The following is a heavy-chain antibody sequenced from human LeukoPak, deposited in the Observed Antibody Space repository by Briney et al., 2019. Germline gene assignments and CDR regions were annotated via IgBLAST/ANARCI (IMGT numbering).Heavy chain of an antibody. CDR2: ISSSSSYI. J-gene: IGHJ4*02. CDR1: GFTFSSYS. D-gene: IGHD6-13*01. CDR3: ARERASGGQEQLARGGFDY. V-gene: IGHV3-21*01. Sequence: GGSLRLSCAASGFTFSSYSMNWVRQAPGKGLEWVSSISSSSSYIYYADSVKGRFTISRDNAKNSLYLQMNSLRAEDTAVYYGARERASGGQEQLARGGFDYWGQGTLVTVSS.